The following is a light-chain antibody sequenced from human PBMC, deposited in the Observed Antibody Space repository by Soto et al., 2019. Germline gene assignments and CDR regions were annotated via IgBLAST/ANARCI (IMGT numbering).Light chain of an antibody. J-gene: IGLJ1*01. CDR1: SSDVGRYNY. CDR2: EVN. Sequence: QSALTQPPSASGSPGQSVTISCTGTSSDVGRYNYVSWYQQHPGKAPKLVISEVNKRASGVPDRFSGSKSGNTASLTVSGLQAEDEADYYCSSYAGTPFVFGTGTKLTVL. CDR3: SSYAGTPFV. V-gene: IGLV2-8*01.